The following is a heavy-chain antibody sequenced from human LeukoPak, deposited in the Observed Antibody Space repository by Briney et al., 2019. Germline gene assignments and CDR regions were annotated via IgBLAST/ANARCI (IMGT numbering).Heavy chain of an antibody. V-gene: IGHV1-2*02. CDR3: ARAPTMTTSWDFVY. D-gene: IGHD4-17*01. CDR2: INPNSGGT. CDR1: GYTFTGYY. Sequence: GASVKVSCKASGYTFTGYYMHWVRQAPGQGLEWMGWINPNSGGTNYAQKFQGRVTMTRDTSISTAYMELSRLRSDDTAVYYCARAPTMTTSWDFVYWGQGTLVTVSS. J-gene: IGHJ4*02.